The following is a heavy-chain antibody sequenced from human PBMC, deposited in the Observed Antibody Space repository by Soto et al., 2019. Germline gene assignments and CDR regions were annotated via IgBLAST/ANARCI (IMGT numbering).Heavy chain of an antibody. CDR3: ARGRYGDY. CDR1: GYTFTSFG. CDR2: ISAHNGNT. Sequence: QVHLVQSGAEVKRLGPSLKASAKVLGYTFTSFGSTWVRKAPGQGLGWMGWISAHNGNTDYAQKLQGRVTVTRDTSTSTAYMELRSLRSDDTAVYYCARGRYGDYWGQGALVTVSS. D-gene: IGHD1-1*01. V-gene: IGHV1-18*01. J-gene: IGHJ4*02.